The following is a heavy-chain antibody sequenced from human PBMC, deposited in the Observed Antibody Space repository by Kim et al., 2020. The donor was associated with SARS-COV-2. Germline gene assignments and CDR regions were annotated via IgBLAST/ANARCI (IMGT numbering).Heavy chain of an antibody. V-gene: IGHV3-73*01. CDR2: SSDT. CDR3: TKLYCFDP. Sequence: SSDTVYASSMIGRFTITRDDSQNTACLQMNSPKADDTAVYYCTKLYCFDPWGQGTLVTVSS. J-gene: IGHJ5*02.